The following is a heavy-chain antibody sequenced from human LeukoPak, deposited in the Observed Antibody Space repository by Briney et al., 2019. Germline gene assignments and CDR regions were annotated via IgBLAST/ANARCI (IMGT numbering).Heavy chain of an antibody. CDR2: INHSGST. J-gene: IGHJ6*03. CDR1: GGSFSGYY. V-gene: IGHV4-34*01. D-gene: IGHD2-2*01. CDR3: ASVGYCSSTSCFDYYMDV. Sequence: SETLSLTCAVYGGSFSGYYWSWIRQPPGKGLEWIGKINHSGSTNYNPSLKSRVTISVDTSKNQFSLKLSSVTAADTAVYYCASVGYCSSTSCFDYYMDVWGKGTTVTVSS.